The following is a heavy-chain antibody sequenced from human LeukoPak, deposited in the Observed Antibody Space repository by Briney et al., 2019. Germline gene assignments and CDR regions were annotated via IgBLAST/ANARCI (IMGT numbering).Heavy chain of an antibody. V-gene: IGHV1-2*02. Sequence: GASVKVSCKASGYTFTGYYMHWVRQAPGQGLEWMGWINPNSGGTNYARKFQGRVTMTRDTSISTAYMELSRLRSDDTAVYYCARDVLLWFGEFQIDYWGQGTLVTVSS. D-gene: IGHD3-10*01. CDR1: GYTFTGYY. CDR3: ARDVLLWFGEFQIDY. J-gene: IGHJ4*02. CDR2: INPNSGGT.